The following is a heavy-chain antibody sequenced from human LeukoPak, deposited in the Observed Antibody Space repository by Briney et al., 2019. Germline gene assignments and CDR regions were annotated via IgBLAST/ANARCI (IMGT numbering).Heavy chain of an antibody. D-gene: IGHD1-26*01. Sequence: PGGSLRLSCAASGFTFSSYAMHWVRQAPGKGLEWVAGISYDGSNKYYTDSVKGRFTISRDNSGNTLYLQMNSLRAEDTAVYYCVRDAQLLYGNWFDPWGQGTLVSVSS. CDR2: ISYDGSNK. CDR3: VRDAQLLYGNWFDP. CDR1: GFTFSSYA. V-gene: IGHV3-30-3*01. J-gene: IGHJ5*02.